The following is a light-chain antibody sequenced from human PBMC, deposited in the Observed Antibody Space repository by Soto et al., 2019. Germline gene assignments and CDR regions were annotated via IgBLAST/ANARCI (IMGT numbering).Light chain of an antibody. CDR3: QQYNTYPWT. V-gene: IGKV3D-15*01. Sequence: VMTQSTATLSVSPGERATLSCRASQSVSSNLAWYQQKPGQAPRLLIYAASSRATGIPDRFSGSGSGTEFTLTISNLQPDDFASYCCQQYNTYPWTFGQGTKV. J-gene: IGKJ1*01. CDR1: QSVSSN. CDR2: AAS.